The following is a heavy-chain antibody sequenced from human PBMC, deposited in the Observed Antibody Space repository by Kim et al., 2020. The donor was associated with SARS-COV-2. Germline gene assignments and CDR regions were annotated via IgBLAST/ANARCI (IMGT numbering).Heavy chain of an antibody. J-gene: IGHJ4*02. D-gene: IGHD3-16*01. CDR1: GFTFSEYA. V-gene: IGHV3-30*04. CDR3: ARDYTPYGLVDSAAFDH. Sequence: GGSLRLSCAVSGFTFSEYAIYWVRQAPGKGLECVAVISDDGSKTYYADSVKGRFTISRDNSKNTLYLQMNSLRAEDTAVYYCARDYTPYGLVDSAAFDHWGQGTLVTVSS. CDR2: ISDDGSKT.